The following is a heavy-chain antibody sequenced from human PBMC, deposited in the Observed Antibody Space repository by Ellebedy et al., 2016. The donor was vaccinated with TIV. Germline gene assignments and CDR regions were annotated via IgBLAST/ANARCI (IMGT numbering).Heavy chain of an antibody. Sequence: SVKVSXKASGGTFSSYAISWVRQAPGQGLEWMGGIIPIFGTANYAQKFQGRVTITADKSTSTAYMELSSLRSEDTAVYYCARGCSGTSCQPSTLSYYYGMDVWGQGTTVTVSS. CDR2: IIPIFGTA. CDR1: GGTFSSYA. J-gene: IGHJ6*02. V-gene: IGHV1-69*06. CDR3: ARGCSGTSCQPSTLSYYYGMDV. D-gene: IGHD2-2*01.